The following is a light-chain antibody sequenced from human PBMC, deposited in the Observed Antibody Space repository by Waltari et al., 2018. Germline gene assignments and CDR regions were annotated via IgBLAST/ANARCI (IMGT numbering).Light chain of an antibody. Sequence: IVLTQSPGTLSLSPGERDTLSCRASQSVRRSLAWYQQKPGQAPKLLIYGASTRATCIPDRFTGSGSGTDFSLTISSLEPEDFAIYFCQHYVRLPATFGQGTKVEIK. CDR2: GAS. CDR1: QSVRRS. V-gene: IGKV3-20*01. CDR3: QHYVRLPAT. J-gene: IGKJ1*01.